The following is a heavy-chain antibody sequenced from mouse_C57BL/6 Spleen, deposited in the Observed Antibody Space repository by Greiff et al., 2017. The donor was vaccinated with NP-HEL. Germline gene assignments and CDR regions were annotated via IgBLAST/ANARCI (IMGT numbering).Heavy chain of an antibody. J-gene: IGHJ4*01. D-gene: IGHD1-1*01. Sequence: QVQLQQPGAELVMPGASVKLSCKASGYTFTSYWMHWVKQRPGQGLEWIGEIDPSDSYTNYNQKFKGKSTLTVDKSSSTAYMQLSSLTSEDSAVYYCAGGTDYGSTLSAMDYWGQGTSVTVSS. CDR2: IDPSDSYT. CDR3: AGGTDYGSTLSAMDY. CDR1: GYTFTSYW. V-gene: IGHV1-69*01.